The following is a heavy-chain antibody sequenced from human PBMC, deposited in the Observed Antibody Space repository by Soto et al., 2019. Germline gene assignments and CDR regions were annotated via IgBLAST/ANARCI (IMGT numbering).Heavy chain of an antibody. J-gene: IGHJ4*02. CDR2: IYYSGST. CDR1: GGSISSSSYY. CDR3: ARLSVSPLGYFDY. V-gene: IGHV4-39*01. D-gene: IGHD3-16*01. Sequence: TLSLTCTVSGGSISSSSYYWGWIRQPPGKGLEWIGSIYYSGSTYYNPSLKSRVTISVDTSKNQFSLKLSSVTAADTAVYYCARLSVSPLGYFDYWGQGTLVTVSS.